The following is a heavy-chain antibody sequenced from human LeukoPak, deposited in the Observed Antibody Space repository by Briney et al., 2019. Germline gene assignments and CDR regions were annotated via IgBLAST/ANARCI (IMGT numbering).Heavy chain of an antibody. Sequence: GASVKLSCKTSGYTFSKYGVTWVRQAPGQGLGWMGWISVSNGNTNYAQRVQGRVTMTIDSSTTAAYMELRSLRSDDTAVYYCARVVLASAGTDYFDPWGQGTLVTVS. J-gene: IGHJ5*02. CDR3: ARVVLASAGTDYFDP. CDR2: ISVSNGNT. V-gene: IGHV1-18*04. CDR1: GYTFSKYG. D-gene: IGHD6-13*01.